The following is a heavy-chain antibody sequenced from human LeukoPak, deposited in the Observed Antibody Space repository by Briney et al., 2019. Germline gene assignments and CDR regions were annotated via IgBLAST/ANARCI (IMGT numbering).Heavy chain of an antibody. V-gene: IGHV4-34*01. D-gene: IGHD1-7*01. CDR1: GGSFSGYY. CDR2: INHSGST. CDR3: ARDTRWNYSPLLDY. J-gene: IGHJ4*02. Sequence: SETLSLTCAVYGGSFSGYYWSWIRQPPGKGLEWIGEINHSGSTNYNPSLKSRVTISVDTSKNQFSLKLSSVTAADTAVYYCARDTRWNYSPLLDYWGQGTLVTVSS.